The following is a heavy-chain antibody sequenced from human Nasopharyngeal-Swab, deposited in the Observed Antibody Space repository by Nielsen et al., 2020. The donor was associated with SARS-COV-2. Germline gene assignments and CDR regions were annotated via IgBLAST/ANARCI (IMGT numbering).Heavy chain of an antibody. J-gene: IGHJ6*03. Sequence: RQAPGKGLEWIGYIYYSGSTYYNPSHRSRVTISVDTSKNQFSLQLSSVTAADTAVDYCARGGGWFGELLGGYYYYYYMDVWGKGTTVTVSS. V-gene: IGHV4-31*02. CDR3: ARGGGWFGELLGGYYYYYYMDV. D-gene: IGHD3-10*01. CDR2: IYYSGST.